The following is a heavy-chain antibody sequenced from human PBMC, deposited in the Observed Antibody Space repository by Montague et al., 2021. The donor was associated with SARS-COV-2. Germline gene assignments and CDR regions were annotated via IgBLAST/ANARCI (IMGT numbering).Heavy chain of an antibody. D-gene: IGHD5-24*01. CDR3: ARVFPRWLQFDPYFDY. J-gene: IGHJ4*02. V-gene: IGHV4-59*01. Sequence: SETLSLTCTVSGGSISSYYWSWIRRPPGKGLEWIGYIYYSGSTNYNPSLKSRVTISVDTSKNQFSLKLSSVIAADTAVYYCARVFPRWLQFDPYFDYWGQGTLVTVSS. CDR1: GGSISSYY. CDR2: IYYSGST.